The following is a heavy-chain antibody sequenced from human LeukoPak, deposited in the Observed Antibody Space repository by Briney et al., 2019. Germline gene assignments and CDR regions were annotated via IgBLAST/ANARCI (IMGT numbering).Heavy chain of an antibody. Sequence: GGSLRLSCAASGFTVSNFWMHWVRQAPGQGLVWVSRINSDGTSTYYADSVKGRFTVSRDNSKNTLFLQMNSLRAEDTAVYYCAKDGGLWVSAHWGDSWGRGTLVTVSS. CDR3: AKDGGLWVSAHWGDS. CDR2: INSDGTST. V-gene: IGHV3-74*01. D-gene: IGHD7-27*01. J-gene: IGHJ4*02. CDR1: GFTVSNFW.